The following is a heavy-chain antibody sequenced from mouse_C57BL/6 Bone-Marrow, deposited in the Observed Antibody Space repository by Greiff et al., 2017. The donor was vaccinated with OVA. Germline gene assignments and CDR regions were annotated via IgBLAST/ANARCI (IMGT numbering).Heavy chain of an antibody. D-gene: IGHD2-4*01. Sequence: VQLQQSGPGLVQPSQCLSITCTVSGFSLTSYGVHWVRQSPGKGLEWLGVIWRGGSTDYNAAFMSRLSITKDNSKSQVFIKMNSLQADVTAIYYCAKVDYDVRGFSYAMDYWGQGTSVTVSS. CDR3: AKVDYDVRGFSYAMDY. J-gene: IGHJ4*01. CDR1: GFSLTSYG. CDR2: IWRGGST. V-gene: IGHV2-5*01.